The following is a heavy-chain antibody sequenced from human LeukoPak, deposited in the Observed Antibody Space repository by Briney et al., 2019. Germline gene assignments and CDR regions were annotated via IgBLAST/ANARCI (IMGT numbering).Heavy chain of an antibody. D-gene: IGHD3-10*01. V-gene: IGHV4-39*01. J-gene: IGHJ4*02. Sequence: SETLSLTCIVSGGSISSSSYYWGWIRQPPGKGLEWIGSIYYSGSTYYNPSLKSRVTISVDTSKNQFSLKLSSVTAADTAVYYCARRGEVRVFDYWGQGTLVTVSS. CDR2: IYYSGST. CDR1: GGSISSSSYY. CDR3: ARRGEVRVFDY.